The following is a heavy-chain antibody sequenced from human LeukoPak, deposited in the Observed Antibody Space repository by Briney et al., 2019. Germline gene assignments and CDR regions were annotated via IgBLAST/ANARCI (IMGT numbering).Heavy chain of an antibody. J-gene: IGHJ5*02. CDR1: GGSISSYY. CDR3: ARVGRRGYRVNNWFDP. Sequence: SETLSLTCTVSGGSISSYYWNWIRQPPGKGLEWIGYIHYSGRTNYSPSLKSRVTISVDTSKNQFSLKLSSVTAADTAVYYCARVGRRGYRVNNWFDPWGQGTLVTVSS. CDR2: IHYSGRT. D-gene: IGHD5-18*01. V-gene: IGHV4-59*12.